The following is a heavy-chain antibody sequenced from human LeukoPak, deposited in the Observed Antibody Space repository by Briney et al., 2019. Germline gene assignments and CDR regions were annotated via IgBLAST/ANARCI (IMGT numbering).Heavy chain of an antibody. V-gene: IGHV3-48*03. CDR2: ISSSGSTI. CDR3: ARDRNWGYFDD. CDR1: GFTFSSYE. J-gene: IGHJ4*02. Sequence: GGSLRLSCAASGFTFSSYEMNWVRQAPGKGLEWVSYISSSGSTIYYADSVKGRFTISRDNAKNSLYLQMNSLRAEDTAVYYCARDRNWGYFDDWGQGTLVTVSS. D-gene: IGHD7-27*01.